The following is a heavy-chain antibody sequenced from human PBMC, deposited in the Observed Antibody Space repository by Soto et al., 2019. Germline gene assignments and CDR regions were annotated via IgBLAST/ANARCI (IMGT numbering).Heavy chain of an antibody. D-gene: IGHD5-18*01. Sequence: SETLSLTCSVSGGSISSYYWSWIRQPPGKGLEWIGYIYYSGSTNYNPSLKSRVTISVDTSKNQFSLKLSSVTAADTAVYYCARVLQGGLDTDYAYYGMDVWGQGTTVTVSS. CDR3: ARVLQGGLDTDYAYYGMDV. CDR1: GGSISSYY. V-gene: IGHV4-59*01. J-gene: IGHJ6*02. CDR2: IYYSGST.